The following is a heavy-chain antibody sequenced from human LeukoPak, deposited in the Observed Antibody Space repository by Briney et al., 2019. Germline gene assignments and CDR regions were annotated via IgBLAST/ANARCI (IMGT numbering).Heavy chain of an antibody. CDR3: AKGPSSGWWDYYYGMDV. CDR1: GFTFSSYA. Sequence: GGPLRLSCAASGFTFSSYAMSWVRQAPGKGLEWVSAISGSGGSTYYADSVKGRFTISRDNSKNTLYLQMNSLRAEDTAVYYCAKGPSSGWWDYYYGMDVWGKGTTVTVSS. D-gene: IGHD6-19*01. V-gene: IGHV3-23*01. J-gene: IGHJ6*04. CDR2: ISGSGGST.